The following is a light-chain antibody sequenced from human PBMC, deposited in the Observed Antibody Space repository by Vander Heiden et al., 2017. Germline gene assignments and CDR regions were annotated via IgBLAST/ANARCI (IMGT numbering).Light chain of an antibody. CDR2: SNN. Sequence: QSVLTQPPSASGTPGQRVTISCSGSSSNIGSNYVYWYQQLPGTAPKLLIYSNNQRPSGVPDRFSGSKSGTSASLAISGLRSEDEADYYCAAWDDSLSGYVFGTGTNVT. V-gene: IGLV1-47*02. CDR1: SSNIGSNY. CDR3: AAWDDSLSGYV. J-gene: IGLJ1*01.